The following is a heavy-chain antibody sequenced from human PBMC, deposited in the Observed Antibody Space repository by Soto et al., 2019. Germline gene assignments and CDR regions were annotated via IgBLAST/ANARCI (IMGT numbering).Heavy chain of an antibody. J-gene: IGHJ4*02. CDR2: IYWDDDK. CDR1: WVSHNRKKVA. D-gene: IGHD6-19*01. V-gene: IGHV2-5*02. CDR3: AHSVVAGLGYYFDY. Sequence: SCPTRGEPPHALTLTSTFSWVSHNRKKVAVGWINQPPGKALEWLALIYWDDDKRYSPFLKSRLTITKDTSKNQVVLTMTNMDPVDTATYFCAHSVVAGLGYYFDYWGQGTLVTVSS.